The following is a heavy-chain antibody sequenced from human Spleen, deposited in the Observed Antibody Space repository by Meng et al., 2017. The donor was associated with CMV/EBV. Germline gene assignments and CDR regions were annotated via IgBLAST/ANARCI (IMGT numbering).Heavy chain of an antibody. J-gene: IGHJ4*02. CDR2: IYYSGST. Sequence: SETLSLTCTVSGDSISSGGYYWSWIRQHPGKGLEWIGYIYYSGSTYYNPSLKSRVTISVDTSKNQFTLKLSSVTAADTAVYYCAREWVGATKRSIDYWGQGTLVTVSS. CDR3: AREWVGATKRSIDY. CDR1: GDSISSGGYY. V-gene: IGHV4-31*03. D-gene: IGHD1-26*01.